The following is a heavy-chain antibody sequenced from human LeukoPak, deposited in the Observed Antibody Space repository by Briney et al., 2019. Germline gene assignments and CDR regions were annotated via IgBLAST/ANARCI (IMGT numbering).Heavy chain of an antibody. CDR3: ARGRIYGDYQFGFY. V-gene: IGHV4-34*01. D-gene: IGHD4-17*01. J-gene: IGHJ4*02. Sequence: PSETLSLTCAVYGGSFSGYYRSWIRQPPGKGLEWIGEINHSGSTNYNPSLKSRVTISVDTSKNQFSLKLSSVTAADTAVYYCARGRIYGDYQFGFYWGQGTLVTVSS. CDR1: GGSFSGYY. CDR2: INHSGST.